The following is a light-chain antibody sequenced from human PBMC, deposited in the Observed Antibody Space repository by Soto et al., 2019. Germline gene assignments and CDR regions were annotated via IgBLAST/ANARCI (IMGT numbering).Light chain of an antibody. CDR2: GAS. V-gene: IGKV3-15*01. Sequence: EIILTQSPASLSVSPGERATLSCRASQSVNNNLAWYQQKRGQAPRLLIYGASTRATGIPGRFRGSGSGTEFTLTITSLQSEDFAVYSCQHYNHWPLTFGGGTKVEIK. CDR1: QSVNNN. J-gene: IGKJ4*01. CDR3: QHYNHWPLT.